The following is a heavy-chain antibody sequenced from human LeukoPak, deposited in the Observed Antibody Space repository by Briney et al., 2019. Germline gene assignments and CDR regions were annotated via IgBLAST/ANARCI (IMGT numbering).Heavy chain of an antibody. CDR1: GGSISSSSYY. D-gene: IGHD6-19*01. CDR3: ARLEQWLDY. Sequence: SETLSLTCTVSGGSISSSSYYWGWIRQPPGKGLEWIGSIYYSGSTYYNPSLKSRVTISVDTSKNQFSLKLSFVTAADTAVYYCARLEQWLDYWGQGTLVTVSS. CDR2: IYYSGST. V-gene: IGHV4-39*01. J-gene: IGHJ4*02.